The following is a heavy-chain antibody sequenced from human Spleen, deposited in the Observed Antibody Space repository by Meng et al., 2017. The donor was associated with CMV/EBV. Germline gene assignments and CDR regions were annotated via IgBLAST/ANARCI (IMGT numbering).Heavy chain of an antibody. D-gene: IGHD6-6*01. CDR3: ARDLPSIAARPYYYYGMDV. Sequence: ASVKVSCKAPRNFFTRHAITWVRQAPGQGLEWMGWISAYNGNTNYAQKLQGRVTMTTDTSTSTAYMELRSLRSDDTAVYYCARDLPSIAARPYYYYGMDVWGQGTTVTVSS. V-gene: IGHV1-18*01. J-gene: IGHJ6*02. CDR2: ISAYNGNT. CDR1: RNFFTRHA.